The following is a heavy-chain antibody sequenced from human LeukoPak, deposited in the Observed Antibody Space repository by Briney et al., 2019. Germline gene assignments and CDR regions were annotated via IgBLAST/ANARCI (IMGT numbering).Heavy chain of an antibody. CDR1: GYTLTDYY. J-gene: IGHJ5*02. CDR2: INPDSGGT. V-gene: IGHV1-2*02. Sequence: ASVKVSCKASGYTLTDYYIHWVRQAPGQGLEWVGWINPDSGGTNYAQKFQGRVTMTRDTSISTVYMELSRLRSDDTAVFYCTREARAGNWFDPWGQGTLVTVSS. CDR3: TREARAGNWFDP. D-gene: IGHD5-12*01.